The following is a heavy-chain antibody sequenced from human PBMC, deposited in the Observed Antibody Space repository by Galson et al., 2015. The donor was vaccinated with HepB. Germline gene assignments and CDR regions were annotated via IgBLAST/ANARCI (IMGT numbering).Heavy chain of an antibody. J-gene: IGHJ4*02. D-gene: IGHD5-18*01. V-gene: IGHV4-59*08. Sequence: ETLSLTCTVSGGSISSYYWSWIRQPPGKGLEWIGYVEDSGSTNYSPSLKSRVTISVDTSKNQFSLRLSSVTATDTAVYYCARNAGGFSYEYWGQGTLVTVSS. CDR3: ARNAGGFSYEY. CDR1: GGSISSYY. CDR2: VEDSGST.